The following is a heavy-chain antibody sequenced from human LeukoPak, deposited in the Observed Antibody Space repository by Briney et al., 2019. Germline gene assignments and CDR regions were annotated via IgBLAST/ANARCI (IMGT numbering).Heavy chain of an antibody. CDR2: ISSSSSYI. CDR1: GFTFSSYS. Sequence: GGSLRLSCAASGFTFSSYSMNWVRQAPGKGLEWVSSISSSSSYIYYADSVKGRFTISRDNTKNSLYLQMNSLRAEDTAVYYCARVTRPGNGILDYWGQGTLVTVSS. CDR3: ARVTRPGNGILDY. D-gene: IGHD6-6*01. J-gene: IGHJ4*02. V-gene: IGHV3-21*04.